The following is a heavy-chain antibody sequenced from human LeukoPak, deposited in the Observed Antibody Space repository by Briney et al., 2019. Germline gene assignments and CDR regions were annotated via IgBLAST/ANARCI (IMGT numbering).Heavy chain of an antibody. V-gene: IGHV3-30*01. CDR2: ISYDGSNK. Sequence: GGSLRLSCAASGFTFSSYAMHWVRQAPGKGLEWVAVISYDGSNKYYADSVKGRFTISRDNSKNTLYLQMNSVRAEDTAVYYCARGTLGYCSGGSCFHFDYWGQGTLVTVSS. J-gene: IGHJ4*02. CDR1: GFTFSSYA. CDR3: ARGTLGYCSGGSCFHFDY. D-gene: IGHD2-15*01.